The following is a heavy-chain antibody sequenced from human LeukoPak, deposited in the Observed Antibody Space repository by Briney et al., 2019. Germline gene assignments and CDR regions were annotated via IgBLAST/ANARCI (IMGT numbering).Heavy chain of an antibody. J-gene: IGHJ4*02. CDR3: ARSYSYGGIHY. CDR1: GFTFSSYA. V-gene: IGHV3-23*01. Sequence: PGGSLRLSCAASGFTFSSYAMSWVRQAPGKGLEWVSGINWNGGSTGYADSVKGRFTISRDNSKNTLYLQMNSLRAEDTAVYYCARSYSYGGIHYWGQGTLVTVSS. CDR2: INWNGGST. D-gene: IGHD5-18*01.